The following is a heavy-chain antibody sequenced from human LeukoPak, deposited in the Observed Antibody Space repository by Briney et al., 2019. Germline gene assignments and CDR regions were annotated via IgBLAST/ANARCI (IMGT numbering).Heavy chain of an antibody. D-gene: IGHD2-2*01. CDR3: ARDRGGVAPAAGDY. Sequence: GGSPRLSCAASGFTFSSYGMHWVRQAPGKGLEWVAVIWYDGSNKYYADSVKGRFTISRDNSKNTLYLQMNSLRAEDTAVYYCARDRGGVAPAAGDYWGQGTLVTVSS. CDR2: IWYDGSNK. CDR1: GFTFSSYG. J-gene: IGHJ4*02. V-gene: IGHV3-33*01.